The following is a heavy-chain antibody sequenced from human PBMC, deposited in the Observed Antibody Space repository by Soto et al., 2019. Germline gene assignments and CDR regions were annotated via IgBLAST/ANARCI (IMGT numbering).Heavy chain of an antibody. CDR1: GYFFTSYW. V-gene: IGHV5-51*01. D-gene: IGHD1-20*01. CDR2: IYPSDSDT. J-gene: IGHJ6*02. CDR3: ARHLMTDNWKDAGFFRTGYFYYGMDV. Sequence: GESLKISCQTSGYFFTSYWIGWVRQRPGKGLEWMGIIYPSDSDTRYSPAFQGQVTIPADKSSSTAYLQWRSLQASDSAMYYCARHLMTDNWKDAGFFRTGYFYYGMDVWGQGTTVTVSS.